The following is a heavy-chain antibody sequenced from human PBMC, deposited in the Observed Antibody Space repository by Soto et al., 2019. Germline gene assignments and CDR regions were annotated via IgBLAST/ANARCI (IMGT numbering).Heavy chain of an antibody. J-gene: IGHJ4*02. V-gene: IGHV3-30*18. Sequence: QVQLVESGGGVVQPGRSLRLSCAASGFPFSSYGMHWVRQAPGKGLEWMATITYDGSDKYYAASVKGRFTISRDNSKNSVYLQMISLRAEDTAVYYCAKDQSFESSGWFFESWGQGTLVTVSS. D-gene: IGHD3-9*01. CDR2: ITYDGSDK. CDR1: GFPFSSYG. CDR3: AKDQSFESSGWFFES.